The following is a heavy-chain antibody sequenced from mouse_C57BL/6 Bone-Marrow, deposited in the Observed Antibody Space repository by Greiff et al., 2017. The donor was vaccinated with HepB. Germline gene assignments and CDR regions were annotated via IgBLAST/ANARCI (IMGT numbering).Heavy chain of an antibody. J-gene: IGHJ4*01. CDR1: GFTFSSYA. CDR2: ISDGGSYT. V-gene: IGHV5-4*03. Sequence: EVKVVESGGGLVKPGGSLKLSCAASGFTFSSYAMSWVRQTPEKRLEWVATISDGGSYTYYPDNVKGRFTISRDNAKNNLYLQMSHLKSEDTAMYYCARLLTPYYAMDYWGQGTSVTVSS. D-gene: IGHD2-1*01. CDR3: ARLLTPYYAMDY.